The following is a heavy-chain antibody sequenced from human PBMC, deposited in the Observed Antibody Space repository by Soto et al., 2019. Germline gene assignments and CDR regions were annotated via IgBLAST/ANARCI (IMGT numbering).Heavy chain of an antibody. Sequence: EVQLVESGGGLVQPGGSLRLSCAASGFTFSSYSMNWVRQAPGKGLEWVSYISSSSSTIYYADSVKGRFTISRDNAKNSLYLQMNSPRAEDTAVYYCAIYDYIFPNRVYWGQGTLVTVSS. V-gene: IGHV3-48*01. J-gene: IGHJ4*02. CDR2: ISSSSSTI. CDR1: GFTFSSYS. D-gene: IGHD3-16*01. CDR3: AIYDYIFPNRVY.